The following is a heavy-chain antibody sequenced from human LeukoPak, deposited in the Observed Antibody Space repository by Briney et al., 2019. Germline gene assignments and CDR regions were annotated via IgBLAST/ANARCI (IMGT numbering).Heavy chain of an antibody. CDR1: GITFINAW. Sequence: KPGGSLRLSCAASGITFINAWMNWVRQAPGKGLEWVARIKSRSDGGTTDYATPVKSRFTISRDDAKATVYLQMDSLKTEDTAVYYCTTPLTTVTTLPFDSWGQGTLVTVSS. J-gene: IGHJ4*02. CDR3: TTPLTTVTTLPFDS. V-gene: IGHV3-15*01. CDR2: IKSRSDGGTT. D-gene: IGHD4-17*01.